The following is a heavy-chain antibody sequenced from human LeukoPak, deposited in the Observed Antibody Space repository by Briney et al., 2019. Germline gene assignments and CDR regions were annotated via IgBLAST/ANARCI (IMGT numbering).Heavy chain of an antibody. Sequence: GGSLRLSCAASGFTFSSYAMSWVRQAPGKGLEWVSAIRGSGGSTYYADSVKGRFTISRDNSKNTLYLQMNSLRAEDTAVYYCAKFPEYYYVSSGYYSGFYYFDYWGQGTLVTVSS. D-gene: IGHD3-22*01. J-gene: IGHJ4*02. CDR3: AKFPEYYYVSSGYYSGFYYFDY. CDR2: IRGSGGST. V-gene: IGHV3-23*01. CDR1: GFTFSSYA.